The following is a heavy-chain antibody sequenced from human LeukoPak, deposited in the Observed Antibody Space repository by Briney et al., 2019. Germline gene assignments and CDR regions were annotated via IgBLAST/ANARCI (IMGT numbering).Heavy chain of an antibody. CDR3: ARHPGGLLWFGELLSFDY. V-gene: IGHV4-39*01. J-gene: IGHJ4*02. D-gene: IGHD3-10*01. CDR2: IYYSGST. CDR1: GGSISSSSYY. Sequence: SETLSLTCTVSGGSISSSSYYWGWIRQPPGKGLEWIGSIYYSGSTYYNPSLESRVTISVDTSKNQFSLKLSSVTAADTAVYYCARHPGGLLWFGELLSFDYWGQGTLVTVSS.